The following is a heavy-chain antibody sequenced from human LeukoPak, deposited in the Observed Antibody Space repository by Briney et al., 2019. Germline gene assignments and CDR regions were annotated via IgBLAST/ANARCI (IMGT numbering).Heavy chain of an antibody. Sequence: LSGGSLRLSCEASGFTFLNYAMRWVRQVPGKGLEWVGFIRSKAYGGTTEYAASVKGRFTISRDDSKSIAYLQMNSLKTEDTAVYYCTRDREAAAGIVAFSEFDYWGQGTQVTVSS. D-gene: IGHD6-13*01. CDR3: TRDREAAAGIVAFSEFDY. V-gene: IGHV3-49*04. J-gene: IGHJ4*02. CDR2: IRSKAYGGTT. CDR1: GFTFLNYA.